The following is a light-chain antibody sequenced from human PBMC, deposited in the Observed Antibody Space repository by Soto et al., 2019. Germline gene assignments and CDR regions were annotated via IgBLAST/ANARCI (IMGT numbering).Light chain of an antibody. J-gene: IGLJ1*01. V-gene: IGLV2-8*01. CDR1: SSDVGGYNY. Sequence: QSALTQPASVSGSPGQSVTISCTGTSSDVGGYNYVSWYQQHPGRAPKFMIYDVTKRPSGVPDRFSGSKSGNTASLTISGLQVEDEADYYCISYTVSRSYVFGTGTKVTVL. CDR3: ISYTVSRSYV. CDR2: DVT.